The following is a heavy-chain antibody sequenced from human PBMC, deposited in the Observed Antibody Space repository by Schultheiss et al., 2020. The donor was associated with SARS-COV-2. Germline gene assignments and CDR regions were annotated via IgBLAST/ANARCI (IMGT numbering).Heavy chain of an antibody. CDR1: GGSFSGYY. J-gene: IGHJ6*03. CDR3: ARGGGRYDILTGYYSGRAGYMDV. CDR2: INHSGST. V-gene: IGHV4-34*01. D-gene: IGHD3-9*01. Sequence: SETLSLTCAVYGGSFSGYYWSWIRQPPGKGLEWIGEINHSGSTNYNPSLKSRVTISVDTSKNQFSLKLSSVTAADTAVYYCARGGGRYDILTGYYSGRAGYMDVWGKGTTVTVSS.